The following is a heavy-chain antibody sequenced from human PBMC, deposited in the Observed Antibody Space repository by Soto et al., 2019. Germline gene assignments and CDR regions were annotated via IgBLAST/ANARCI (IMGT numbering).Heavy chain of an antibody. J-gene: IGHJ5*02. Sequence: GASVKVSCKASGGTFSSYAITWVRQAPGQGLEWMGGIIPIFGTANYAQKFQGRVTITRDTSASTAYMELSSLRSEDTAVYYCARVGPPADPWGQGTLVTVSS. CDR3: ARVGPPADP. V-gene: IGHV1-69*05. CDR2: IIPIFGTA. CDR1: GGTFSSYA.